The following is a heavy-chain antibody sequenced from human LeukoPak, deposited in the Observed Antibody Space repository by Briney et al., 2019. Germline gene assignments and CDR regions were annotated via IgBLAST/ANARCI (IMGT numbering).Heavy chain of an antibody. D-gene: IGHD5-18*01. J-gene: IGHJ4*02. CDR2: IYDSGSA. CDR1: GGSISFYY. V-gene: IGHV4-59*01. CDR3: AREYSYGYFFDY. Sequence: SETLSLTCTVSGGSISFYYWSWIRQSPGKGLEWIGYIYDSGSANYNPSLKKRVTISIDTSENQFSLRLSSVTAADTALYYCAREYSYGYFFDYWGQGTLVTVSS.